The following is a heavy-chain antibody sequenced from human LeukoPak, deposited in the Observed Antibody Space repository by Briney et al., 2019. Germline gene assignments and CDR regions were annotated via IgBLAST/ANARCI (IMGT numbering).Heavy chain of an antibody. CDR2: IRYSGRT. CDR3: ARVRYYDSSGFAFDI. V-gene: IGHV4-59*01. Sequence: PSETLSLTCTASDGSINSDFWTWIRQPPGKGLEWIGYIRYSGRTSYNPSLKSRVTISVDTSKNQFSLKLSSVTAADTAVYYCARVRYYDSSGFAFDIWGQGTMVTVSS. J-gene: IGHJ3*02. CDR1: DGSINSDF. D-gene: IGHD3-22*01.